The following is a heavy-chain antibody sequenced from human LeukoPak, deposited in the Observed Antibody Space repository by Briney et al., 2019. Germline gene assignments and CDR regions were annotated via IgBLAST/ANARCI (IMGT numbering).Heavy chain of an antibody. J-gene: IGHJ4*02. CDR2: IKEDGSDK. CDR1: GFTFSNYW. CDR3: AKDRTRQAY. D-gene: IGHD3-3*01. V-gene: IGHV3-7*03. Sequence: GGSLRLSCAAAGFTFSNYWMSWVRQTPGKGLEWVANIKEDGSDKYYVDSLKGRFTISRDNAKNSLYLQMNSLRAEDTAVYYCAKDRTRQAYWGQGTLVTVAS.